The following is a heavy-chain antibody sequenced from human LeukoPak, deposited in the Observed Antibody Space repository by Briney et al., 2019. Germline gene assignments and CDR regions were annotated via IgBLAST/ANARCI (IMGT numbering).Heavy chain of an antibody. CDR3: ARHVFRRQLDRPDFDY. V-gene: IGHV5-51*01. D-gene: IGHD6-13*01. Sequence: GESLQISCKGSGYSFTSYWIGWVRPMPGKGLEWMGIIYPGDSDTRYSPSFQGQVTISADKSISTAYLQWSSLKASDTAMYYCARHVFRRQLDRPDFDYWGQGTLVTVSS. J-gene: IGHJ4*02. CDR1: GYSFTSYW. CDR2: IYPGDSDT.